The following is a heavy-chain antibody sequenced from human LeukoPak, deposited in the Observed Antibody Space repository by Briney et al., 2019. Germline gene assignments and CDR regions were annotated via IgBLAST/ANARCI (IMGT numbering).Heavy chain of an antibody. CDR3: ARGDPKYSSGWYWLNWFDP. CDR2: INHSGST. CDR1: GGSFSGYY. V-gene: IGHV4-34*01. Sequence: SETLSLTCAVYGGSFSGYYWSWIRQPPGKGLEWIGEINHSGSTNYNPSLKSRVTISVDTSKNQFSLKLSSVTAADTAVYYCARGDPKYSSGWYWLNWFDPWGQGTLVTVSS. D-gene: IGHD6-13*01. J-gene: IGHJ5*02.